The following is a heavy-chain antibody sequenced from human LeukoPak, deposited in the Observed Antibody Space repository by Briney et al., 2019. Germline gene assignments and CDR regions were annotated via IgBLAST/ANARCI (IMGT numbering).Heavy chain of an antibody. CDR1: GFTFSSYS. J-gene: IGHJ4*02. CDR3: ARDPPYSSSSEGDY. Sequence: GGSLRLSCAASGFTFSSYSMNWVRQAPWKGLEWVSSISSSSSYIYYADSVKGRFTISRDNAKNSLYLQMNSLRAEDTAVYYCARDPPYSSSSEGDYWGQGTLVTVSS. D-gene: IGHD6-6*01. CDR2: ISSSSSYI. V-gene: IGHV3-21*01.